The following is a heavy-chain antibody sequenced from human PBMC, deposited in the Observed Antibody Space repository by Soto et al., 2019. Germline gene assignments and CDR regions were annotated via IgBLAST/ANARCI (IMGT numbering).Heavy chain of an antibody. CDR1: GGSFKSGSYS. CDR2: VYHTGRT. CDR3: ARDFAYFDS. V-gene: IGHV4-61*01. J-gene: IGHJ4*02. Sequence: QVQLQESGPGLVKPSETLSLTCTVSGGSFKSGSYSWSWIRQPPGMGLAWIGYVYHTGRTSYNPSLKSRVSRSMDTSKNQFSLNLDSVTAADTSVYFCARDFAYFDSWGQGTLVTVSS. D-gene: IGHD3-3*01.